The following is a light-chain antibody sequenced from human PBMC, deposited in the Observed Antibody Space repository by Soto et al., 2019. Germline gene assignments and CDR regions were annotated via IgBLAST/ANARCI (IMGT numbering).Light chain of an antibody. CDR2: DAS. Sequence: DIQMTQSPSTLSASVGDRVTITCRASQSISSWLAWYQQKPGKAPKLLIHDASSLESGVPSRFSGSGSGTEFTLTISNLQPDDFATYYCQQYNSYPRTFGQGTKVDI. CDR3: QQYNSYPRT. V-gene: IGKV1-5*01. J-gene: IGKJ1*01. CDR1: QSISSW.